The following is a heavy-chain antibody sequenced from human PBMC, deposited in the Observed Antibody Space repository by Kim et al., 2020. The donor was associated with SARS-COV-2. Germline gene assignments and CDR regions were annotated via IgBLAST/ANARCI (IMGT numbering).Heavy chain of an antibody. D-gene: IGHD6-13*01. CDR2: INSDGRST. CDR1: GFTFSSYW. CDR3: ARVALRYSSSWYAGDFD. Sequence: GGSLRLSCGASGFTFSSYWMHWVRQVPGKGLEWVSVINSDGRSTSYADSVQGRFTISRNNAKSTLDLKMDSLRAEDTAVYYCARVALRYSSSWYAGDFD. V-gene: IGHV3-74*01. J-gene: IGHJ4*01.